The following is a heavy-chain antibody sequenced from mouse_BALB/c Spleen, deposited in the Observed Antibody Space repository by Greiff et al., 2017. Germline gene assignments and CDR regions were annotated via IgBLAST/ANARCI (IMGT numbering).Heavy chain of an antibody. CDR2: ISNGGGST. J-gene: IGHJ4*01. D-gene: IGHD2-3*01. Sequence: EVQGVESGGGLVQPGGSLKLSCAASGFTFSSYTMSWVRQTPEKRLEWVAYISNGGGSTYYPDTVKGRFTISRDNAKNTLYLQMSSLKSEDTAMYYCALWLLPVLAMDYWGQGTSVTVSS. V-gene: IGHV5-12-2*01. CDR1: GFTFSSYT. CDR3: ALWLLPVLAMDY.